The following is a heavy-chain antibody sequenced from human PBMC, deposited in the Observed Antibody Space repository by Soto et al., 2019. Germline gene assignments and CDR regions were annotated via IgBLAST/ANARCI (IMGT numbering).Heavy chain of an antibody. D-gene: IGHD3-3*01. CDR2: ISGSGGST. J-gene: IGHJ6*02. Sequence: GGSLRLCCAASGFTFSSYAMSWVRQAPGKGLEWVSAISGSGGSTYYADSVKGRFTISRDNSKNTLYLQMNSLRAEDTAVYYCAKDGLYDFWTGPHGDVWGQGTTVTVSS. CDR3: AKDGLYDFWTGPHGDV. CDR1: GFTFSSYA. V-gene: IGHV3-23*01.